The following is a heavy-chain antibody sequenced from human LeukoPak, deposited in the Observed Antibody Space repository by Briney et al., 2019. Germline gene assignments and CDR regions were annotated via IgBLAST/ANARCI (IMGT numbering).Heavy chain of an antibody. D-gene: IGHD2-15*01. CDR1: GGSISSYY. V-gene: IGHV4-59*08. Sequence: SETLSLTCTVSGGSISSYYWSWIRQPPGKGLEWIGYIYYIWSTNYNPSLKSRFTISVDTSKNQLSLKLSSVTAADTAVYYCARRGFFESWGQGTLVTVSS. CDR3: ARRGFFES. CDR2: IYYIWST. J-gene: IGHJ4*02.